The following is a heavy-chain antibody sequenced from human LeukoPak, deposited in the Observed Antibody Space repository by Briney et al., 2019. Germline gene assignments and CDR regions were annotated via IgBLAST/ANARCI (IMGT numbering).Heavy chain of an antibody. Sequence: SETLSLTCAVYGGSFSGYYWSWIRQPPGKGLEWIGRVSHTGSTDYNPSLRSRVIVSVDTSKDQSSLKLSSVTAADTAVYYCARVDGWAYSGYDAFAFLRAPWGQGTLVTVSS. J-gene: IGHJ5*02. CDR2: VSHTGST. V-gene: IGHV4-34*01. D-gene: IGHD5-12*01. CDR3: ARVDGWAYSGYDAFAFLRAP. CDR1: GGSFSGYY.